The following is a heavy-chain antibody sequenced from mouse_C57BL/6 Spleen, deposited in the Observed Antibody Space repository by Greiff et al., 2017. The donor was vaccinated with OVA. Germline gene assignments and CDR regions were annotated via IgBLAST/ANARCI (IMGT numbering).Heavy chain of an antibody. J-gene: IGHJ4*01. CDR3: AKPGAASHDVNEDAMDH. D-gene: IGHD6-1*01. V-gene: IGHV2-3*01. CDR1: GFSLTSYG. Sequence: VKVVESGPCLVAPSQSLSITCTVSGFSLTSYGVSWVRQPPGKGLEWLGVIWGDGSTNYHSAPISRLSISKDNSKSQVFLKLNSLQTDDTATYYLAKPGAASHDVNEDAMDHWGQIASATDSP. CDR2: IWGDGST.